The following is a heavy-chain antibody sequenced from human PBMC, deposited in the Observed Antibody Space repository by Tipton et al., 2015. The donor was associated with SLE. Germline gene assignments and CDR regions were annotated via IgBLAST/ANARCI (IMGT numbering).Heavy chain of an antibody. D-gene: IGHD4-23*01. Sequence: TLSLTCAVFGGSLSGYHWSWIRQSPGKGLEWIGEMFQNGYTKINPSLKSRISISLDTSKNHFSLNLTSVTAADTAVYYCARGRVRRLGLNYWGQGTLVTVSS. V-gene: IGHV4-34*01. CDR1: GGSLSGYH. CDR2: MFQNGYT. CDR3: ARGRVRRLGLNY. J-gene: IGHJ4*02.